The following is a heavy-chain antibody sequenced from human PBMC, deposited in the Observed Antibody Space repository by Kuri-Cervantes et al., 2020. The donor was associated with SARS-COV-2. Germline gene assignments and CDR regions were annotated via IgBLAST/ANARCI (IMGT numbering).Heavy chain of an antibody. V-gene: IGHV3-23*01. D-gene: IGHD6-13*01. CDR3: AKTLRVYSSSPFDY. CDR2: ISGSGGST. Sequence: GGSLRLSCAASGFTFSSYAMGWVRQAPGKGLEWVSAISGSGGSTYYADSVKGRFTISRDNSKNTLYLQMNSLRAEDTAVYYCAKTLRVYSSSPFDYWGQGTLVTVSS. CDR1: GFTFSSYA. J-gene: IGHJ4*02.